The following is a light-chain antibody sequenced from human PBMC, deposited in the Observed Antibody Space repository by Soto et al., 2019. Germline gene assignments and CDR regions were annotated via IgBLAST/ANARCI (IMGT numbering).Light chain of an antibody. J-gene: IGLJ3*02. CDR3: QTWGTGFWV. CDR2: LNTDGSH. V-gene: IGLV4-69*02. Sequence: QTVVTQSPSASASLGASVKLTCTLTSGHSNYAIAWHQQQPQKGPRYLMKLNTDGSHSRGAGVPDRFSGSSSGAERYLTISSLQSEDEADYYCQTWGTGFWVFGGGTKLTVL. CDR1: SGHSNYA.